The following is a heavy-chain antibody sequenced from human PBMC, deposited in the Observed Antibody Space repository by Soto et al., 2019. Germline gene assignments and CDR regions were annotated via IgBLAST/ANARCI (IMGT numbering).Heavy chain of an antibody. CDR1: GGTFSSYA. CDR3: ARDRGYSYGSGYFDY. V-gene: IGHV1-69*13. J-gene: IGHJ4*02. Sequence: SVKVSCKASGGTFSSYAISWVRQAAGQGLEWMGGIIPIFGTANYAQKFQGRVTITADESTSTAYMELSSLRSEDTAVYYCARDRGYSYGSGYFDYWGQGTLVTVSS. CDR2: IIPIFGTA. D-gene: IGHD5-18*01.